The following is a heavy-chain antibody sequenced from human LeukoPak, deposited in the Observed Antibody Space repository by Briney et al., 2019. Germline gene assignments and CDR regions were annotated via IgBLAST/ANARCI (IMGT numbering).Heavy chain of an antibody. D-gene: IGHD6-13*01. CDR2: INPNSGGT. V-gene: IGHV1-2*02. J-gene: IGHJ4*02. Sequence: ASVKVSCKAFGYTFTSNYMHWVRQAPGQGLEWMGWINPNSGGTNYAQKFQGRVTMTRDTSISTAYMELSRLRSDDTAVYYCARDRTIAAAGPKGLNYWGQGTLVTVSS. CDR1: GYTFTSNY. CDR3: ARDRTIAAAGPKGLNY.